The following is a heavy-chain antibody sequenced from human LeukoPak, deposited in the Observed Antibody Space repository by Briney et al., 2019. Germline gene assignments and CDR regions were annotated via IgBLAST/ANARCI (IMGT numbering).Heavy chain of an antibody. J-gene: IGHJ4*02. Sequence: ASVKVSCKASGYTFTGYYMHRVRQAPGQGLEWMGWINPNSGGTNYAQKFQGRVTMTRDTSISTAYMELSRLRSDDTAVYYCARDKQLATVTTFDYWGQGTLVTVSS. D-gene: IGHD4-17*01. CDR1: GYTFTGYY. CDR3: ARDKQLATVTTFDY. V-gene: IGHV1-2*02. CDR2: INPNSGGT.